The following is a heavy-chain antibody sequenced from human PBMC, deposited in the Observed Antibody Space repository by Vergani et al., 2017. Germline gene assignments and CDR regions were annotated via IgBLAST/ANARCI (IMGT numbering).Heavy chain of an antibody. V-gene: IGHV4-61*02. Sequence: QVQLQESGPGLVKPSQTLSLTCTVSGGSISSGSYYWSWIRQPAGKGLEWIGRIYTSGSTNYNPSLKSRVTISVDTSKNQFSLKLSSVTAADTAVYYCARAXDSLEMATIHGMDVWGQGP. CDR2: IYTSGST. CDR1: GGSISSGSYY. J-gene: IGHJ6*02. CDR3: ARAXDSLEMATIHGMDV. D-gene: IGHD5-24*01.